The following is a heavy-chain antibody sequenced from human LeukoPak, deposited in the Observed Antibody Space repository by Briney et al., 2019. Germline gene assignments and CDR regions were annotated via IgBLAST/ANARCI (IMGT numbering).Heavy chain of an antibody. CDR1: GFTFSNSW. V-gene: IGHV3-15*01. J-gene: IGHJ3*02. CDR3: TTDSSCSSTSCYLAANDAFDI. CDR2: IKSKTDGGTT. D-gene: IGHD2-2*01. Sequence: PGGSPRLSCAASGFTFSNSWMSWVRQAAGKGVEWVGRIKSKTDGGTTDYAAPVKGRFTISRDDSKNTLYLQMNSLKTEDTAVYYCTTDSSCSSTSCYLAANDAFDIWGQGTMVTVSS.